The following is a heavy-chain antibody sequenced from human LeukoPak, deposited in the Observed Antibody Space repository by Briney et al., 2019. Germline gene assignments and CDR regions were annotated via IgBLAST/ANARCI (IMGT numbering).Heavy chain of an antibody. CDR1: GYTFTGYY. D-gene: IGHD6-13*01. CDR3: ARVDPGYSSSWQHFDY. CDR2: INPNSGGT. Sequence: ASVKVSCKASGYTFTGYYMHWVRQAPGQGLEWMGWINPNSGGTNYAQKFQGRVTMTRDTSISTAYMELSRLRSDDTAVYYCARVDPGYSSSWQHFDYWGQGTLVTVSS. J-gene: IGHJ4*02. V-gene: IGHV1-2*02.